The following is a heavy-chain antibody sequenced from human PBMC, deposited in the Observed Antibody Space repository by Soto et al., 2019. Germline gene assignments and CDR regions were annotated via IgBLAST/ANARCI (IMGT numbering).Heavy chain of an antibody. D-gene: IGHD4-17*01. Sequence: ETLSLTCTVSGGSISSSSYYWGWIRQPPGKGLEWIGSIYYNGGTYYNPSLKSRVTISVDTSKNQFSLKLSSVTAADTALYYCARHRRYGDYPYYYYYMDVWGKGTTVTVSS. J-gene: IGHJ6*03. CDR1: GGSISSSSYY. V-gene: IGHV4-39*01. CDR2: IYYNGGT. CDR3: ARHRRYGDYPYYYYYMDV.